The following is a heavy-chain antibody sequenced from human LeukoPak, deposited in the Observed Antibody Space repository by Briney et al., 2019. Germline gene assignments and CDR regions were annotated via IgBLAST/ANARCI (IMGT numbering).Heavy chain of an antibody. J-gene: IGHJ4*02. Sequence: AVTLTLTCAASGFTICNYSRHWVPQAPGKGLVWVYRIDSDGRRASDADCVKGRFNISGDNAQISVYLQMNSLRAEDMGVCYCARVEYTYGYVYWGQGTLVTVSS. D-gene: IGHD5-18*01. V-gene: IGHV3-74*01. CDR3: ARVEYTYGYVY. CDR2: IDSDGRRA. CDR1: GFTICNYS.